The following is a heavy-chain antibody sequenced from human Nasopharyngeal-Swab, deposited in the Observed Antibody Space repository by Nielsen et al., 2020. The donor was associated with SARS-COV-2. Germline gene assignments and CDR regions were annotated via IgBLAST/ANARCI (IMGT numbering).Heavy chain of an antibody. CDR1: GGSFSSYA. Sequence: SVQVSCKASGGSFSSYAIIWVRQAPGQGLEWMGGIIPIFGTANYAQKFQGRVTITADETTSTAYMELSSLRFEDTSVYYCARDTHYGGKRMGTHYYYYYGMDVWGQGTTVTGS. V-gene: IGHV1-69*13. J-gene: IGHJ6*02. D-gene: IGHD4-23*01. CDR3: ARDTHYGGKRMGTHYYYYYGMDV. CDR2: IIPIFGTA.